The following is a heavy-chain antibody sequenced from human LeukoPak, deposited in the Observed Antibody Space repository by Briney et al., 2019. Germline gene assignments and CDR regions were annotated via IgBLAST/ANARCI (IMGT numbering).Heavy chain of an antibody. CDR3: AMADSGSYYGYYYYYMDV. CDR1: GGSISSSSYY. Sequence: SETLSLTCTVSGGSISSSSYYWGWIRQPPGKGLEWIGSIYYSGSTNYNPSLKSRVTISVDTSKNQFSLKLSSVTAADTAVYYCAMADSGSYYGYYYYYMDVWGKGTTVTVSS. CDR2: IYYSGST. J-gene: IGHJ6*03. D-gene: IGHD3-10*01. V-gene: IGHV4-39*07.